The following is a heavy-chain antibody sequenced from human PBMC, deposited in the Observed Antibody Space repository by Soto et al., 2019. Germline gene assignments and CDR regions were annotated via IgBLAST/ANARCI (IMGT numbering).Heavy chain of an antibody. CDR1: GFSLTTSGVG. J-gene: IGHJ4*02. V-gene: IGHV2-5*02. CDR2: ISWDDDK. D-gene: IGHD3-3*01. CDR3: AHRVLRTVFGLVTTTAIYFDF. Sequence: QITLNESGPTQVKPRQTLTLTCTFSGFSLTTSGVGVGWIRQSPGKAPEWLALISWDDDKRYNPSLKSRLTITKDTSKNQVVLTMADLDPADTATYYCAHRVLRTVFGLVTTTAIYFDFWGQGTPVAVSS.